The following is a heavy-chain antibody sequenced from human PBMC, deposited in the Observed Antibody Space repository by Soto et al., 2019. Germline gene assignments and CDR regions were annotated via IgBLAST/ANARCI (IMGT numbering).Heavy chain of an antibody. Sequence: PGGSLRLSCSASGFTLTNYWVSWVRQAPGKGLEWVANINQDGSTRYYVDSVRGRFTISRDNAKNSVYLQMNSLRAEDTAVYYCARAIAAAGSYWGQGTLVTVSS. CDR1: GFTLTNYW. V-gene: IGHV3-7*05. CDR3: ARAIAAAGSY. D-gene: IGHD6-25*01. CDR2: INQDGSTR. J-gene: IGHJ4*02.